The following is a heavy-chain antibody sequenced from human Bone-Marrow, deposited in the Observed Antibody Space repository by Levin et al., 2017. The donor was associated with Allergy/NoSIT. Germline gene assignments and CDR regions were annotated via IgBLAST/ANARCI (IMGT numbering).Heavy chain of an antibody. CDR1: GFRFSDYY. J-gene: IGHJ4*02. D-gene: IGHD2-2*01. CDR2: ISNSGSTI. V-gene: IGHV3-11*01. CDR3: ARGREYCTSSSCYLSH. Sequence: PGGSLRLSCATSGFRFSDYYMSWVRQAPGKGLEWVSYISNSGSTIFYADSVKGRFTISRDNGYNSLSLEMNNLRVDDTALYYCARGREYCTSSSCYLSHWGQGTLVTVSS.